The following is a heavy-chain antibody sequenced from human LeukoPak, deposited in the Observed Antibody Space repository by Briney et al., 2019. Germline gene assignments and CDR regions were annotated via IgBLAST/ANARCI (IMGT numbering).Heavy chain of an antibody. D-gene: IGHD6-19*01. J-gene: IGHJ4*02. CDR1: GFTFSSYW. Sequence: PGGSLRLSCAASGFTFSSYWMHWVRHAPGKGLVWVSRINSDGSSTSYADSVKGRFTISRDNAKNTLYLQMNSLRAEDTAVYYCAREDPEYSSGPDYWGQGTLVTVSS. V-gene: IGHV3-74*01. CDR2: INSDGSST. CDR3: AREDPEYSSGPDY.